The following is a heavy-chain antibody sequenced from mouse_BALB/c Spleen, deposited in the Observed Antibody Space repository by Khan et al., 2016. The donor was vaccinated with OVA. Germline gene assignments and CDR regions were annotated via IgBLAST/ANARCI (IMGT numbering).Heavy chain of an antibody. CDR1: GFSLSRYN. D-gene: IGHD2-14*01. Sequence: VQLQESGPGLVAPSQSLSITCTVSGFSLSRYNVHWVRQPPGKGLEWRGMIWGGGNTAYNPALQSRLSIRKDNSKSQVFLRMNSLQTDATAMYFCARSYIRFDGYCAMDFWGQGTSVTVSS. J-gene: IGHJ4*01. V-gene: IGHV2-6-4*01. CDR2: IWGGGNT. CDR3: ARSYIRFDGYCAMDF.